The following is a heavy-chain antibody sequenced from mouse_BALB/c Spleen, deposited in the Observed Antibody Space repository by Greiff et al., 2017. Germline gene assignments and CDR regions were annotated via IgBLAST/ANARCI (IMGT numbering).Heavy chain of an antibody. CDR1: GFTFSSYA. CDR3: AREGGYNGYYGWYFDV. J-gene: IGHJ1*01. Sequence: EVKLVESGGGLVKPGGSLKLSCAASGFTFSSYAMSWVRQTPEKRLEWVASISSGGSTYYPDSVKGRFTISRDNARNILYLQMSSLRSEDTAMYYCAREGGYNGYYGWYFDVWGAGTTVTVSS. V-gene: IGHV5-6-5*01. CDR2: ISSGGST. D-gene: IGHD2-3*01.